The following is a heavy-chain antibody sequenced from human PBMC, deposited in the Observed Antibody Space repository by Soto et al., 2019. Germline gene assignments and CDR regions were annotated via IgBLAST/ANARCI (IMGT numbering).Heavy chain of an antibody. V-gene: IGHV3-7*05. CDR3: ATHSGTYFDY. CDR1: GFTFSAYW. D-gene: IGHD1-26*01. CDR2: IKQDGSEE. J-gene: IGHJ4*02. Sequence: EVQVVESGGGLVQPGGSLRLSCAASGFTFSAYWMTWVRQAPGKGLGWVANIKQDGSEEYYVDSVKGRFTISRDNAKNSLYLQMNSLRAEDTAVYYCATHSGTYFDYWGQGTLVSVSS.